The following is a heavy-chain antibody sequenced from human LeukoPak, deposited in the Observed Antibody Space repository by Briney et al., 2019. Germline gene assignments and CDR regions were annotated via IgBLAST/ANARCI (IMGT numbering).Heavy chain of an antibody. V-gene: IGHV3-9*01. CDR1: GFTFDDYA. J-gene: IGHJ6*03. CDR3: AKDRQLLLYMDV. Sequence: GGSLRLSCAASGFTFDDYAMHWVRQAPGKGLEWVSGISWNSGSIGYADSVKGRFTISRDNAKNSLYLQMNSLRAEDTALYYCAKDRQLLLYMDVWGKGTTVTISS. D-gene: IGHD6-19*01. CDR2: ISWNSGSI.